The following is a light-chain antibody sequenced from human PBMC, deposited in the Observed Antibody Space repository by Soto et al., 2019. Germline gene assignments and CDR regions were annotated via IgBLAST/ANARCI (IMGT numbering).Light chain of an antibody. CDR2: GAS. CDR3: QQYNGWPIT. CDR1: QSVGSN. J-gene: IGKJ5*01. V-gene: IGKV3-15*01. Sequence: EIVLTQSPATLSVSPGERATLSCRTSQSVGSNLAWHQQKPGQAPRLLIYGASTRATGFPARFSGSGSGTEFTLTISSLQSEDFAVYYCQQYNGWPITFGQGTRLEI.